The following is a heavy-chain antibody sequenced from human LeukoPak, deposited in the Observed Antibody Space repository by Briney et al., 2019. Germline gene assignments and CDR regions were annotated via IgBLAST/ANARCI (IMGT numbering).Heavy chain of an antibody. J-gene: IGHJ5*02. CDR3: ARGLVRGVIGNWFDP. V-gene: IGHV4-34*01. Sequence: SETLSLTCAVYGGSFSGYYWSWIRQPPGKGLEWIGEINHSGSTNYNPSLKSRVTISVDTSKNQFSLKLSSVTAADTAVYYCARGLVRGVIGNWFDPWGQGTLVTVSS. CDR2: INHSGST. D-gene: IGHD3-10*01. CDR1: GGSFSGYY.